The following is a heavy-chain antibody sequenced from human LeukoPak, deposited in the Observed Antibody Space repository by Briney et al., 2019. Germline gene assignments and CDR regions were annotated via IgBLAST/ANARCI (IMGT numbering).Heavy chain of an antibody. CDR2: FGPEDGET. Sequence: ASVKVSCKVSGYTLTELSMHWVRQAPGKGLEWMGGFGPEDGETIYAQKFQGRVTMTEDTSTDTAYMELSSLRSEDTAVYYCATAHIVVVPAARGGAFDIWGQGTMVTVSS. CDR3: ATAHIVVVPAARGGAFDI. V-gene: IGHV1-24*01. J-gene: IGHJ3*02. CDR1: GYTLTELS. D-gene: IGHD2-2*01.